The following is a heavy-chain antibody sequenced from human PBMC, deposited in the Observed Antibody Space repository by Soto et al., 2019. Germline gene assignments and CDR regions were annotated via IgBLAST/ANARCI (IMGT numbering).Heavy chain of an antibody. V-gene: IGHV4-39*01. CDR3: ARSPPGGSRSYYNFRPAPYYMDV. Sequence: QLQLRVSGPGLVKPSETLSLTCTVSGGSISSDYYWGWIRQPPGKGLEWIGNVHYSGTTYYNPSLKSRVTISVDTSKNQFSLQVNSVTATDTAVFYCARSPPGGSRSYYNFRPAPYYMDVWGKGTTVTVSS. J-gene: IGHJ6*03. CDR2: VHYSGTT. CDR1: GGSISSDYY. D-gene: IGHD3-10*01.